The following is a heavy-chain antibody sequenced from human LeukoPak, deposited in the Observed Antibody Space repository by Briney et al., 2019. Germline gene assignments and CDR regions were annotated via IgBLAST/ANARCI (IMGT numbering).Heavy chain of an antibody. Sequence: SETLSLTCAVYGGSFSGYYWSWIRQPPGKGLEWIGEINHSGSTNYNPSLKSRVTISVDTSKNQFSLKLSSVTATDTAVYYCARGGIAAAGTTDYWGQGTLVTASS. CDR3: ARGGIAAAGTTDY. D-gene: IGHD6-13*01. J-gene: IGHJ4*02. CDR1: GGSFSGYY. CDR2: INHSGST. V-gene: IGHV4-34*01.